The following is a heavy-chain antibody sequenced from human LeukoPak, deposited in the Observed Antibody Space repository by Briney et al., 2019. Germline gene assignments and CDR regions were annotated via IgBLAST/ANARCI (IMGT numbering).Heavy chain of an antibody. V-gene: IGHV1-2*02. CDR3: ARLYSYGNYFDY. CDR1: GYTFTGYY. Sequence: GASVKVSCKASGYTFTGYYMHWVRQAPGQGLEWMGWINPNSGGTNYAQKFQGRVTMTRDKSISTAYLQWSSLKASDTAMYYCARLYSYGNYFDYWGQGTLVTVSS. D-gene: IGHD5-18*01. J-gene: IGHJ4*02. CDR2: INPNSGGT.